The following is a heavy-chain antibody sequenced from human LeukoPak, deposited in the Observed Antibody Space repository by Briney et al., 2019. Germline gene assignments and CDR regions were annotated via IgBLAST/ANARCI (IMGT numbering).Heavy chain of an antibody. Sequence: GGSLRLSCAASGFTFSSYGMHWVRQAPGKGLEWVAVISYDGSNKYYADSVKGRFTISRDNSKNTLYLQMNSLRAEDTAVYYCARSYDFWSPTGYWGQGTLVTVSS. CDR3: ARSYDFWSPTGY. CDR1: GFTFSSYG. J-gene: IGHJ4*02. V-gene: IGHV3-30*19. D-gene: IGHD3-3*01. CDR2: ISYDGSNK.